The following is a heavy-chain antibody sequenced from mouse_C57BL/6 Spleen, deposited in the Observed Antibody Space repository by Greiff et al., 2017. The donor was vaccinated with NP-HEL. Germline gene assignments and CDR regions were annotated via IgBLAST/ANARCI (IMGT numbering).Heavy chain of an antibody. V-gene: IGHV5-17*01. CDR3: ARRYYDVYAMDY. D-gene: IGHD2-4*01. CDR2: ISSGGSTI. Sequence: EVKLVESGGGLVKPGGSLKLSCAASGFTFSDYGMHWVRQAPEKGLEWVAYISSGGSTIYYADTVKGRFTISRDNAKINLFLQMTSLRSEDTAMYYCARRYYDVYAMDYWGQGTSVTVSS. J-gene: IGHJ4*01. CDR1: GFTFSDYG.